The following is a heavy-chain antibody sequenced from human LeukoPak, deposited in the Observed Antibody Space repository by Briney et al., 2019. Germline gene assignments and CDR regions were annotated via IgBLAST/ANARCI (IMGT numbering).Heavy chain of an antibody. D-gene: IGHD6-19*01. CDR2: IIPILGIA. V-gene: IGHV1-69*04. CDR1: GYTFTSYD. J-gene: IGHJ4*02. CDR3: ARDLGAGTFVFDY. Sequence: ASVKVSCKASGYTFTSYDINWVRQATGQGLEWMGRIIPILGIANYAQKFQGRVTITADKSTSTAYMELSSLRSEDTAVYYCARDLGAGTFVFDYWGQGTLVTVSS.